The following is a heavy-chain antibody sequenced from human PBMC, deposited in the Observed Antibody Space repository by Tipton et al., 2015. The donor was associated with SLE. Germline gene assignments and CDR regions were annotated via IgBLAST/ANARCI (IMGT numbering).Heavy chain of an antibody. J-gene: IGHJ4*02. CDR1: GYTFPTYG. CDR2: RSTYNGDT. Sequence: QSGAEVKKPGASVKVSCKAPGYTFPTYGISWVRQAPGQGLEWMGWRSTYNGDTTYALKLQGRVTMTTDTSTSTASMDLRSLRSDDTAVYYCARANPFYSGYDFDYWGQGTLVTVSS. CDR3: ARANPFYSGYDFDY. D-gene: IGHD5-12*01. V-gene: IGHV1-18*01.